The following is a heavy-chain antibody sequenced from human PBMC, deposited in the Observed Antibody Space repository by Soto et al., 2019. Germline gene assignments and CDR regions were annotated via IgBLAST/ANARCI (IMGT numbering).Heavy chain of an antibody. CDR2: ISAYNGNT. J-gene: IGHJ6*03. CDR3: ARVVCTNGVCRRTGYYYMDV. V-gene: IGHV1-18*01. D-gene: IGHD2-8*01. Sequence: ASVKVSCKASGYTFTSYGISWVRQAPGQGLEWMGWISAYNGNTNYAQKLQGRVTMTTDTSTSTAYMELRSLRSDDTAVYYCARVVCTNGVCRRTGYYYMDVWGKGTTVTVSS. CDR1: GYTFTSYG.